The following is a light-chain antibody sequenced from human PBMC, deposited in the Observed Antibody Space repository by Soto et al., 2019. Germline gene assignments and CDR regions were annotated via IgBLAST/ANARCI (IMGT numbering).Light chain of an antibody. CDR1: QSVSSSY. CDR3: QQYGSSAT. V-gene: IGKV3-20*01. Sequence: EIGMTQSPCTLSVSPGERATLSCRASQSVSSSYLAWYQQKPGQPPRLLIYGASSRATGVPDRFSGSGSGTDFTLTISRLEPEDFAVYYCQQYGSSATFGGGTKVDNK. J-gene: IGKJ4*01. CDR2: GAS.